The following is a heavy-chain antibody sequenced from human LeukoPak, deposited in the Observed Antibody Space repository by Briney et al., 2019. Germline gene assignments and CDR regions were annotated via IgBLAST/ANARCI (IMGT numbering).Heavy chain of an antibody. CDR1: GGSFSGYY. Sequence: PSETLSLTCAVYGGSFSGYYWSWIRQPPGKGLEWIGEINHSGSTNYNPSLKSRVTISVDTSKNHFSLKLRSVTAADTAVYYCAKHLRRRFFSKTLGFDPWGQGTLVTVSS. V-gene: IGHV4-34*01. CDR2: INHSGST. J-gene: IGHJ5*02. D-gene: IGHD3-3*01. CDR3: AKHLRRRFFSKTLGFDP.